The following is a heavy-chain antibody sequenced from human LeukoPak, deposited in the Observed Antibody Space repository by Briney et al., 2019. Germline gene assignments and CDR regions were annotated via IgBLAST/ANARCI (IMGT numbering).Heavy chain of an antibody. V-gene: IGHV3-21*01. CDR2: ISSSRSYI. J-gene: IGHJ6*04. CDR3: ARDGDIVVVPAAIRYYYYGMDV. Sequence: GGSLRLSCAASGFTFSSYSMNWVRQAPGKGLEWVSSISSSRSYIYYADSVKGRFTISRDNAKSSLYLQMNSLRAEDTAVYYCARDGDIVVVPAAIRYYYYGMDVWGKGTTVTVSS. CDR1: GFTFSSYS. D-gene: IGHD2-2*01.